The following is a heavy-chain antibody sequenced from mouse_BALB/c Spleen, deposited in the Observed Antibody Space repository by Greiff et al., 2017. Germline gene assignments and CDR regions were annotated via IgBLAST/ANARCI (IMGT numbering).Heavy chain of an antibody. CDR1: GYSITSDYA. CDR3: ARFLYYDYDGAMDY. D-gene: IGHD2-4*01. CDR2: ISYSGST. Sequence: DVKLQESGPGLVKPSQSLSLTCTVTGYSITSDYAWNWIRQFPGNKLEWMGYISYSGSTSYNPSLKSRISITRDTSKNQFFLQLNSVTTEDTATYYCARFLYYDYDGAMDYWGQGTSVTVSS. J-gene: IGHJ4*01. V-gene: IGHV3-2*02.